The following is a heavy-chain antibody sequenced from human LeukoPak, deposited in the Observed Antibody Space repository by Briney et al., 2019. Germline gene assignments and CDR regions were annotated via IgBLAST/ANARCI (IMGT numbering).Heavy chain of an antibody. J-gene: IGHJ6*03. V-gene: IGHV3-7*01. D-gene: IGHD2-15*01. CDR2: IKQDGSEK. Sequence: GGSLRLSCAAPGFTFSSYWMSWVRQAPGKGLEWVANIKQDGSEKYYVDSVKGRFTISRDNAKNSLYLQMNSLRAEDTAVYYCARQGLIVVVAAPNYYMDVWGKGTTVTVSS. CDR3: ARQGLIVVVAAPNYYMDV. CDR1: GFTFSSYW.